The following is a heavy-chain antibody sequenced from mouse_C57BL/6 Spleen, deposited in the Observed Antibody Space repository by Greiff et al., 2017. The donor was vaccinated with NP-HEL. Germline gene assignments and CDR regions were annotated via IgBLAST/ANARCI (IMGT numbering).Heavy chain of an antibody. Sequence: QVHVKQSGAELVRPGASVTLSCKASGYTFTDYEMHWVKQTPVHGLEWIGAIDPETGGTAYNQKFKGKAILTADKSSSTAYMELRSLTSEDSAVYYCTRRGWLGRDYAMDYWGQGTSVTVSS. J-gene: IGHJ4*01. CDR3: TRRGWLGRDYAMDY. D-gene: IGHD4-1*01. V-gene: IGHV1-15*01. CDR1: GYTFTDYE. CDR2: IDPETGGT.